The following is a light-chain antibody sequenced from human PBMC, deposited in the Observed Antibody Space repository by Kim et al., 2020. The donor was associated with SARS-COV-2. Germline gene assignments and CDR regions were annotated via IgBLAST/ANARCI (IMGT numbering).Light chain of an antibody. J-gene: IGLJ1*01. Sequence: GQSITSAGTGTSIDVGRYNYVSWYQQHPGKAPKLMIYDVNNRPSGVSNRFSGSKSGNTASLTISGLQAEDEADYYCSSFASSDTLVFGTGTKVTVL. CDR1: SIDVGRYNY. CDR2: DVN. CDR3: SSFASSDTLV. V-gene: IGLV2-14*03.